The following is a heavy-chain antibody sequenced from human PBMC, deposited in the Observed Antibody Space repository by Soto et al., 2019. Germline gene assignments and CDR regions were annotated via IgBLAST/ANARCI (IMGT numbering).Heavy chain of an antibody. CDR3: ARARGPVGATYYYYSGMYV. CDR2: IIPIFGTA. J-gene: IGHJ6*02. V-gene: IGHV1-69*12. CDR1: GGTFSSYA. Sequence: QVQLVQSGAEVKKPGSSVKVSCKASGGTFSSYAISWVRQAPGQGLDWMGGIIPIFGTANYAQKFQGRVTITADESTSTAYMELSSLRSEDTAVYYCARARGPVGATYYYYSGMYVWGQGTTVTGSS. D-gene: IGHD1-26*01.